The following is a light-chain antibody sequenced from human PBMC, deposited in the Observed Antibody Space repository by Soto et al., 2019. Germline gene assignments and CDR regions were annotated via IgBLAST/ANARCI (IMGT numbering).Light chain of an antibody. Sequence: DIQMPQSPSSLSASVGDRITINCRASQSVSKYLNWYQHKLGKAPELLIYAASSLYSGLPSRFSGSGSATYSTLTTSNLQPEDSASYYCQQQYTSPGTFGQGTKVEIK. CDR3: QQQYTSPGT. J-gene: IGKJ1*01. CDR1: QSVSKY. V-gene: IGKV1-39*01. CDR2: AAS.